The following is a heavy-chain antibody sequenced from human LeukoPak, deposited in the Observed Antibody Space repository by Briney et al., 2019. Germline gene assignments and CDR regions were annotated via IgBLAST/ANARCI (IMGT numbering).Heavy chain of an antibody. CDR3: ARGRGYSYGYGY. Sequence: SETLSLTCAVYGGSFSGYYWSWIRQPLGKGLEWIGEINHSGSTNYNPSLKSRVTISVDTSKNQFSLKLSSVTAADTAVYYCARGRGYSYGYGYWGQGTLVTVSS. J-gene: IGHJ4*02. CDR2: INHSGST. V-gene: IGHV4-34*01. CDR1: GGSFSGYY. D-gene: IGHD5-18*01.